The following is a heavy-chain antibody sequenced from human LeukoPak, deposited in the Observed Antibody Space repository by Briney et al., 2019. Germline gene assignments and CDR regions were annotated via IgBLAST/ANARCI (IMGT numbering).Heavy chain of an antibody. CDR3: ARYAEYAVSTPCY. J-gene: IGHJ4*02. Sequence: PGWSLRLSCAASGFTFSSYGMHWVRQAPGKGLEWVAVLSYDGNYKDYADSVKGRFAISRDNSENTLYLQMNSLRAEDTAVYYCARYAEYAVSTPCYWGQGTLVTVS. D-gene: IGHD2-8*01. CDR2: LSYDGNYK. CDR1: GFTFSSYG. V-gene: IGHV3-30*03.